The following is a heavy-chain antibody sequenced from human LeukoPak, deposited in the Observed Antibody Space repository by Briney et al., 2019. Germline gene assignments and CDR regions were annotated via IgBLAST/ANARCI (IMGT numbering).Heavy chain of an antibody. D-gene: IGHD2-15*01. V-gene: IGHV3-48*04. CDR3: ARVRRYCSGGSCYFNVDY. J-gene: IGHJ4*02. CDR2: ISSSGSTI. CDR1: GFTFSSYS. Sequence: GGSLRLSCAASGFTFSSYSMNWVRQAPGKGLEWVSYISSSGSTIYYADSVKGRFTISRDNAKNSLYLQMNSLRAEDTAVYYCARVRRYCSGGSCYFNVDYWGQGTLVTVSS.